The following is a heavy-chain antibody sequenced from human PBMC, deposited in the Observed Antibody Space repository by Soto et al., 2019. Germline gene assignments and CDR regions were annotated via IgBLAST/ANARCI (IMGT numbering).Heavy chain of an antibody. V-gene: IGHV4-39*01. J-gene: IGHJ4*02. CDR2: IFSGGDT. Sequence: SETLSLTCTVSGGSISDSRDYWGWLRQPPGKGLDWIGSIFSGGDTYYHPSLKSRVTISVDTSKNQFSLTLSSVTAAYTAVYYCARQLPHSTGTPDWGQGALVTVSS. CDR3: ARQLPHSTGTPD. CDR1: GGSISDSRDY. D-gene: IGHD3-22*01.